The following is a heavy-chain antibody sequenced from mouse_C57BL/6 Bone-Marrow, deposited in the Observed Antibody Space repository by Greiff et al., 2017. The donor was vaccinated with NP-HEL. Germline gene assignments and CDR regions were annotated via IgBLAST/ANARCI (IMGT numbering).Heavy chain of an antibody. Sequence: QVQLQQSGPELVKPGASVKISCKASGYAFSSSWMNWVKQRPGKGLEWIGRIYPGDGDTKYNGKFKGKATLTADKSSSTAYMQLSSLTSEDSAVYFCANRWLLPWGQGTLVTVSA. CDR2: IYPGDGDT. J-gene: IGHJ3*01. CDR1: GYAFSSSW. D-gene: IGHD2-3*01. CDR3: ANRWLLP. V-gene: IGHV1-82*01.